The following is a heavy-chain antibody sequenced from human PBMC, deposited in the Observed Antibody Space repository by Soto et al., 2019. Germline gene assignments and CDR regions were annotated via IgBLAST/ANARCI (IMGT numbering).Heavy chain of an antibody. J-gene: IGHJ5*02. D-gene: IGHD5-18*01. CDR3: AKYRGYSYGFQDWFDP. CDR1: GGSISSSSYY. Sequence: QLQLQESGPGLVKPSETLSLTCTVSGGSISSSSYYWGWIRQPPGKGLEWIGSIYYSGSTYYNPSLKSRVTISVDTSKNQFSLKLSSVTAADTAVYYCAKYRGYSYGFQDWFDPCGQGTLVTVSS. CDR2: IYYSGST. V-gene: IGHV4-39*01.